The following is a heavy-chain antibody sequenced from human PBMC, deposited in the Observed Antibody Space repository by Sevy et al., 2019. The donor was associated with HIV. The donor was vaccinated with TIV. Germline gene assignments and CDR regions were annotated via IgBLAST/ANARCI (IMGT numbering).Heavy chain of an antibody. D-gene: IGHD2-15*01. CDR3: AKDLWAGVVVVATQSDY. CDR2: INNSGGST. J-gene: IGHJ4*02. CDR1: GFTFSSYW. V-gene: IGHV3-23*01. Sequence: GGSLRLSCAASGFTFSSYWMSWVRQAPGKGLEWVSTINNSGGSTYYADSVKGRFTISRDNSKHTLYLQMNGLRAEDTAVYYCAKDLWAGVVVVATQSDYWGQGTLVTVSS.